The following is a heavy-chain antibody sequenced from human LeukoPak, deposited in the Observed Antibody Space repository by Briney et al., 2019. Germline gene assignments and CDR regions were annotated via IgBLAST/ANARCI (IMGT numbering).Heavy chain of an antibody. CDR2: ISSNHGYI. J-gene: IGHJ4*02. CDR1: GFSFSSYR. V-gene: IGHV3-21*01. Sequence: KPGGSLGLSCAASGFSFSSYRMNWVRQAPGKGLEWVASISSNHGYIYYADSVKGRFTISRDNGENSLHLQMNSLRAEDAAVYYCARLRDYYDSSGYFAGGPDYWGQGTLVTVSS. CDR3: ARLRDYYDSSGYFAGGPDY. D-gene: IGHD3-22*01.